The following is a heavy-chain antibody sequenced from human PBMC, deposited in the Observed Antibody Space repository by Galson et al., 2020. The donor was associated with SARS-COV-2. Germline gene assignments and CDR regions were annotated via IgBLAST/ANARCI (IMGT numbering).Heavy chain of an antibody. V-gene: IGHV3-23*01. CDR2: XXXXXYX. CDR1: GITXXKYF. D-gene: IGHD1-1*01. Sequence: GGSLRLSCAASGITXXKYFIXXXXXXXGXXXXWVXXXXXXXYXYYADSVKGRFSISRDNSKNTVFLQMNSLRAEDTAIYFCANDHDNNWYLPYFDYWGQGTLVTVSS. J-gene: IGHJ4*02. CDR3: ANDHDNNWYLPYFDY.